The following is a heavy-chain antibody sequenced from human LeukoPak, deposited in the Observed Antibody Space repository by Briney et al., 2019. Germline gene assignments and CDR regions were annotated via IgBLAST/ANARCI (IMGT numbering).Heavy chain of an antibody. D-gene: IGHD1-26*01. CDR1: GGSISSSSYY. V-gene: IGHV4-39*01. CDR2: IYYSGST. Sequence: SETLPLTCTVSGGSISSSSYYWGWIRQPPGKGLEWIGSIYYSGSTYYNPSLKSRVTISVDTSKNQFSLKLSSVTAADTAVYYCARHPVGASGYYFDYWGQGTLVTVSS. CDR3: ARHPVGASGYYFDY. J-gene: IGHJ4*02.